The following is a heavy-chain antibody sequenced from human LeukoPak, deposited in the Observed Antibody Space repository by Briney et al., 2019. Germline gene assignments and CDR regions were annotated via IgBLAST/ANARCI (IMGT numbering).Heavy chain of an antibody. CDR2: IKQDGSEK. J-gene: IGHJ3*02. D-gene: IGHD6-13*01. V-gene: IGHV3-7*01. CDR1: GFTFSNYW. CDR3: ARDLAAAGTVAAFDI. Sequence: GGSLRLSRAASGFTFSNYWMSWVRQAPGKGLEWVANIKQDGSEKYYVDSVKGRFTISRDNAKNSLYLQMNSLRAEDTAVYYCARDLAAAGTVAAFDIWGQGTMVTVSS.